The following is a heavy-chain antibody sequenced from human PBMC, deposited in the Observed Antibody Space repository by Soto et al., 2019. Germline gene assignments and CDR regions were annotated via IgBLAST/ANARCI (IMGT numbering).Heavy chain of an antibody. J-gene: IGHJ6*02. D-gene: IGHD3-3*01. Sequence: GXSVKVSCKASGYTFTSYAMHWVRQAPGQSLEWMGWINAGNGNTKYSQKFQGRVTITRDTSASTAYMELSSLRSEDTAVYYCAGPRYYDFWSGYPPRYYGMDVWGQGTTVTVSS. CDR1: GYTFTSYA. CDR3: AGPRYYDFWSGYPPRYYGMDV. CDR2: INAGNGNT. V-gene: IGHV1-3*01.